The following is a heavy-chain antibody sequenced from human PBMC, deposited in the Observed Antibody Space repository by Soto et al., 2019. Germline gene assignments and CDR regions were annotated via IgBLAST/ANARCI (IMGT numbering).Heavy chain of an antibody. CDR2: IIPIFGTA. CDR1: GGTFSSYA. Sequence: ASVKVSCKASGGTFSSYAISWVRQAPGQGLEWMGGIIPIFGTANYAQKFQGRVTITADESTSTAYMELSSLRSEDTAVYYCARPSYYYDSSGYFAAFDIWGQGTMVTVSS. V-gene: IGHV1-69*13. CDR3: ARPSYYYDSSGYFAAFDI. J-gene: IGHJ3*02. D-gene: IGHD3-22*01.